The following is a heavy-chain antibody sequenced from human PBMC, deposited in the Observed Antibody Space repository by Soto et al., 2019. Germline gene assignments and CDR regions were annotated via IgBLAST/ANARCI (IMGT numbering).Heavy chain of an antibody. J-gene: IGHJ6*02. V-gene: IGHV3-23*01. CDR2: IGESGTPT. Sequence: EVQLLESGGGLVQPGGSLRLSCAASGFTFSSYAMKWVRQAPGKGLEWVSLIGESGTPTYYADSVKGRFTISRDNSGNTLFLEMYGLRAEDTAVYYCASYIPGVRYYGMDVWGQGTTVTVSS. D-gene: IGHD2-2*01. CDR1: GFTFSSYA. CDR3: ASYIPGVRYYGMDV.